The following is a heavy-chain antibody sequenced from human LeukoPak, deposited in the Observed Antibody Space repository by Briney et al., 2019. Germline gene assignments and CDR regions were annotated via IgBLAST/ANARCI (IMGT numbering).Heavy chain of an antibody. V-gene: IGHV3-53*01. Sequence: GGSLRLSCAASGFTVSSNYMSWVRQAPGKGLEWVSVIYSGGSTYYADSVKGRFTISRDNSKNTLYLQMNSLRAEDTAVYYCAKGRYYLDFGYWGQGTLVTVSS. J-gene: IGHJ4*02. D-gene: IGHD2-8*01. CDR2: IYSGGST. CDR1: GFTVSSNY. CDR3: AKGRYYLDFGY.